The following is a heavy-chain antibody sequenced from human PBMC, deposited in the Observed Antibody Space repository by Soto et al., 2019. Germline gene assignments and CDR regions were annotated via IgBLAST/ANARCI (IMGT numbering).Heavy chain of an antibody. CDR3: ARPYCGTTRCYLYYYAMDV. Sequence: QVQLVESGGGVVQPGRSLRLSCAASGFTFSSSAIHWVRQVPGKGLEWVAVISSAGSHKYYADSVRGRFTISRDNSKNTLYLQMNSLRTEDTAVYYCARPYCGTTRCYLYYYAMDVWGQGTTVTVSS. J-gene: IGHJ6*02. CDR2: ISSAGSHK. D-gene: IGHD2-2*01. V-gene: IGHV3-30-3*01. CDR1: GFTFSSSA.